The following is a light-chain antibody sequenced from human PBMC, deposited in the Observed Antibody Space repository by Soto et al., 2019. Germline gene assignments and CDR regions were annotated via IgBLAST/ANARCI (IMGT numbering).Light chain of an antibody. V-gene: IGKV1-39*01. CDR1: QDISDF. CDR3: QQSYSTPPAT. J-gene: IGKJ5*01. Sequence: DLQMTQSPSSLSASVGDRVTITCQASQDISDFLNWYQQKPGKAPKLLIYAASSLQSGVPSRFSGSGSGTDFTLTISSLQPEDFATYYCQQSYSTPPATFGQGTRLEIK. CDR2: AAS.